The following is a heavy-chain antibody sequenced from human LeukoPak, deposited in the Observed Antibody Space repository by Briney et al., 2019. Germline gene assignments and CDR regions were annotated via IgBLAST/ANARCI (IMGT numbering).Heavy chain of an antibody. Sequence: ASVKVSCKASGYTFTTYGISWVRQAPGQGLEWMGWISAYNGDTNYAQKLQGRVTMTTDTSTSTAYMELRSLRSDDTAVYFCARDRGDNSNYAFDYWGQGTLVTVSS. V-gene: IGHV1-18*01. CDR1: GYTFTTYG. CDR2: ISAYNGDT. CDR3: ARDRGDNSNYAFDY. D-gene: IGHD2/OR15-2a*01. J-gene: IGHJ4*02.